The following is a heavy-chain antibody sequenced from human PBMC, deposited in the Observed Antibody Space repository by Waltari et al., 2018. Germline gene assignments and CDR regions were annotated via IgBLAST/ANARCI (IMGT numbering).Heavy chain of an antibody. D-gene: IGHD1-26*01. CDR2: IYHSGST. Sequence: QVQLQESGPGLVKPSETLSLTCTVSGYSISSGYYWGWIRQPPGKGLEWIGSIYHSGSTYYNPCLKSRVTISVDTSKNQFSLKLSSVTAADTAVYYCAREPIVGATAFWYFDLWGRGTLVTVSS. CDR3: AREPIVGATAFWYFDL. V-gene: IGHV4-38-2*02. J-gene: IGHJ2*01. CDR1: GYSISSGYY.